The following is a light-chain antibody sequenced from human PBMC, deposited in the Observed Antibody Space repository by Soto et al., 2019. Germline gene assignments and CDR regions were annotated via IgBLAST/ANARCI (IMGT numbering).Light chain of an antibody. CDR2: GAS. CDR1: QSVSSSY. J-gene: IGKJ2*01. V-gene: IGKV3-20*01. CDR3: QQYGSSPYT. Sequence: EIVLTQSPGTLSLSPGERATLSCRASQSVSSSYLAWYQQKPGQAPRLLIYGASSGATVIPDRFSGSGSGTDFTLTISRLEPEVVAVYYCQQYGSSPYTFGQGTKLEIK.